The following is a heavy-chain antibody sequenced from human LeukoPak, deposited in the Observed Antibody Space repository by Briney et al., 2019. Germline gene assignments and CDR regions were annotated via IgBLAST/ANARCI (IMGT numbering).Heavy chain of an antibody. CDR2: INHSGST. CDR3: ARGRPTKFYYDSSGYYFLRAFYI. J-gene: IGHJ3*02. D-gene: IGHD3-22*01. V-gene: IGHV4-34*01. CDR1: GGSFSGYY. Sequence: SETLSLTCAVYGGSFSGYYWSWIRQPPAKGLEWIGEINHSGSTNYNPSLKSRVTISVDTSKNQFSLKLSSVTAADTAVYYCARGRPTKFYYDSSGYYFLRAFYIWGQGTMVTVSS.